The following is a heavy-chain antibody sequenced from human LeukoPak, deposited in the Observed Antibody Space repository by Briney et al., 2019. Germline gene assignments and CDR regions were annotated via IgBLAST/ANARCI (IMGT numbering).Heavy chain of an antibody. Sequence: SETLSLTCTVSGYSISSGYYWGWIRQPPGKGLEWIGSIYRSGSTYYNPSLKSRVTISVDTSKNQFSLKLSSVTAADTAVYYCARVRYYYDSSGYIFDYWGQGTLVTVSS. CDR1: GYSISSGYY. D-gene: IGHD3-22*01. CDR2: IYRSGST. CDR3: ARVRYYYDSSGYIFDY. J-gene: IGHJ4*02. V-gene: IGHV4-38-2*02.